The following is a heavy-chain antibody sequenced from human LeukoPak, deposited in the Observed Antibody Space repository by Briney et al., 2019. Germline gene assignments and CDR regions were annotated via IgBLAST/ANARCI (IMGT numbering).Heavy chain of an antibody. CDR1: GGSISSRTYY. J-gene: IGHJ5*01. CDR2: IYYSGST. Sequence: SETLSLTCTVSGGSISSRTYYWSWIRQPPGKGLEWIGYIYYSGSTYYNPSLKIRLTISIDTSKSQFSLKLSSVTAADTAVYFCARIPRDGWFGGRGDSRGPGTPVTVSS. D-gene: IGHD3-10*01. V-gene: IGHV4-30-4*01. CDR3: ARIPRDGWFGGRGDS.